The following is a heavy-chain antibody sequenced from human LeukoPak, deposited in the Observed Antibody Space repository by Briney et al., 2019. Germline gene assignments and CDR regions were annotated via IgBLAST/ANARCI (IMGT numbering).Heavy chain of an antibody. CDR1: GFTFSSYS. Sequence: PGGSLRLSCAASGFTFSSYSMNWVRQAPGKGLEWVSSISTSSTYIYYADSVKGRFTISRDNSKNTLYVQVNSLGTEDTAAYYCAKGSYYDSSGSFYFDYWGQGTTVTVSS. CDR3: AKGSYYDSSGSFYFDY. D-gene: IGHD3-22*01. J-gene: IGHJ4*02. V-gene: IGHV3-21*04. CDR2: ISTSSTYI.